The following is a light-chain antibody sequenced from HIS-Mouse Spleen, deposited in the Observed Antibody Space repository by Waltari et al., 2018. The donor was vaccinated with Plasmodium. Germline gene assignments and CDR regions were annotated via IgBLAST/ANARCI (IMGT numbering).Light chain of an antibody. CDR2: DVS. CDR1: SSDLGGYNY. CDR3: SSYTSSSTVV. Sequence: QSALTQPASVSGSPGQSIPISCTGTSSDLGGYNYVSWYQQHPGKAPKLMIYDVSNRPSGVSNRFSGSKSGNTASLTISGLQAEDEADYYCSSYTSSSTVVFGGGTKLTVL. J-gene: IGLJ2*01. V-gene: IGLV2-14*03.